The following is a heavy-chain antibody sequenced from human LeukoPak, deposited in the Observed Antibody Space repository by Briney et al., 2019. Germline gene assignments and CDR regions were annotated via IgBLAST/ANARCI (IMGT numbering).Heavy chain of an antibody. CDR2: IIPIFGTA. V-gene: IGHV1-69*05. CDR3: ARGRTTGEFDY. CDR1: GGTFSSYA. D-gene: IGHD4-11*01. Sequence: SVKVSCKASGGTFSSYAISWVRQAPGQGLEWMGGIIPIFGTANYAQKFQGRVTITKDESMSTASMDLSSLISDDTAVYYCARGRTTGEFDYWGQGTLVTVSS. J-gene: IGHJ4*02.